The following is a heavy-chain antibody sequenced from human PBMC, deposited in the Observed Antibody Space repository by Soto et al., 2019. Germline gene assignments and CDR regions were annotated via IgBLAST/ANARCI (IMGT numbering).Heavy chain of an antibody. D-gene: IGHD2-2*01. J-gene: IGHJ5*02. CDR2: IYNSGNI. Sequence: SETLSLTCTVSGDSISSSDYYWGWIRQPPGKGLEWIASIYNSGNIYYNPSLKSRVTISVDTSKDHISLKLSSVTAADTAVYYCARHLKNFANSIRYFDPWGQGILVTVSS. CDR3: ARHLKNFANSIRYFDP. V-gene: IGHV4-39*01. CDR1: GDSISSSDYY.